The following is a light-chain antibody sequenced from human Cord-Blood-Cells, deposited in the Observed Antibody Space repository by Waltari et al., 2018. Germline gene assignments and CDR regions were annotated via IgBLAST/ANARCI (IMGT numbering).Light chain of an antibody. CDR3: CSYAGSSTWV. Sequence: SALTQPASVSGSPGQSITISCTGTSSDVGSYNLVSWYQQHPGQAPKLMIYEGSKRPSGVSNRFSGSKSGNTASLTISGLQAEDEADYYCCSYAGSSTWVFGGGTKLTVL. V-gene: IGLV2-23*01. CDR2: EGS. J-gene: IGLJ3*02. CDR1: SSDVGSYNL.